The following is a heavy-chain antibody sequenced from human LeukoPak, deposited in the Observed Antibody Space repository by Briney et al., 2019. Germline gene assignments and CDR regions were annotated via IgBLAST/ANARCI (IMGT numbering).Heavy chain of an antibody. Sequence: PSETLSLTCAVSGASISSSYWSWIRQPPGKGLEWIGYINYSGNTKYNPSLESRVTVSVDASNNQFSLRLSSVTAADTAFYYCARGYYDSRGYSNTFDIWGQGTLVTVSS. J-gene: IGHJ3*02. CDR1: GASISSSY. CDR2: INYSGNT. CDR3: ARGYYDSRGYSNTFDI. D-gene: IGHD3-22*01. V-gene: IGHV4-59*01.